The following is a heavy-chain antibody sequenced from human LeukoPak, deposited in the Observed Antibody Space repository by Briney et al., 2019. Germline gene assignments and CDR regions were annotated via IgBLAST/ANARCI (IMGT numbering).Heavy chain of an antibody. V-gene: IGHV3-30*04. Sequence: PGGSLRLSCAASGFTFSSYAMHWVRQAPGKGLEWVAVISYDGSNKYYADSVKGRFTISRDNSKNTLYLQMNSLRAEDTAVYYCARGPYSGSYLVAFDIWGQGTMVTVSS. CDR1: GFTFSSYA. CDR3: ARGPYSGSYLVAFDI. CDR2: ISYDGSNK. D-gene: IGHD1-26*01. J-gene: IGHJ3*02.